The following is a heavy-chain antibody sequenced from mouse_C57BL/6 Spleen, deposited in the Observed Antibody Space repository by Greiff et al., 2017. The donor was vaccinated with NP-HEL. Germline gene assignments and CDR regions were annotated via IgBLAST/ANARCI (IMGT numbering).Heavy chain of an antibody. J-gene: IGHJ1*03. CDR3: ARGITTVVAPSYWYFDV. D-gene: IGHD1-1*01. Sequence: VKLMESGAELVKPGASVKISCKASGYAFSSYWMNWVKQRPGKGLEWIGQIYPGDGDTNYNGKFKGKATLTADKSSSTAYMQLSSLTSEDSAVYFCARGITTVVAPSYWYFDVWGTGTTVTVSS. CDR2: IYPGDGDT. CDR1: GYAFSSYW. V-gene: IGHV1-80*01.